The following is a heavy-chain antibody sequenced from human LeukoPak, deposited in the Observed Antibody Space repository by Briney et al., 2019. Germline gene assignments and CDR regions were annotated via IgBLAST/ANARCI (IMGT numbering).Heavy chain of an antibody. Sequence: PGGALRLSCAASGFTFSSYEMNWVRQAPGKGLEWLSYIIGSGSTTQYADSVRDRFTISRDNDKHAVYLQMNSLRADDTAIYYCVRDRGGAYSGDNLFDPWGQGTLVTVSS. V-gene: IGHV3-48*03. J-gene: IGHJ5*02. D-gene: IGHD2-21*01. CDR1: GFTFSSYE. CDR2: IIGSGSTT. CDR3: VRDRGGAYSGDNLFDP.